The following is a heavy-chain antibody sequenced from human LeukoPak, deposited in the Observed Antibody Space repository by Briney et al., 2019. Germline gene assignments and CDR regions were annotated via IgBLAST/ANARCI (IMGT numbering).Heavy chain of an antibody. V-gene: IGHV3-7*01. CDR1: GSTFSSYW. Sequence: GGSLRLSCAASGSTFSSYWMSWVRQAPGKGLEWVANIKQDGSEKYYVDSVKGRFTISRDNAKNSLYLQMNSLRAEDTAVYYCARVGTYYGSGSYFTYWGQGTLVTVSS. J-gene: IGHJ4*02. CDR3: ARVGTYYGSGSYFTY. D-gene: IGHD3-10*01. CDR2: IKQDGSEK.